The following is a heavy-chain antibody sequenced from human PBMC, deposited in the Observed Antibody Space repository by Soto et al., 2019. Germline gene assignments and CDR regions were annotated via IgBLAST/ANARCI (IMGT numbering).Heavy chain of an antibody. CDR3: TTARYCSRDACPAAE. J-gene: IGHJ4*02. V-gene: IGHV3-23*05. D-gene: IGHD2-2*01. Sequence: EVQLLESGGGLVQPGGSLRLSCAASGFSFSATGMLWVRQPPGGGLKWVSAIGTNTTNTKYPDYVKGRFTISRDNSKSTVFQQMTSLRAEDTALYYCTTARYCSRDACPAAEWGQGTLITVSS. CDR1: GFSFSATG. CDR2: IGTNTTNT.